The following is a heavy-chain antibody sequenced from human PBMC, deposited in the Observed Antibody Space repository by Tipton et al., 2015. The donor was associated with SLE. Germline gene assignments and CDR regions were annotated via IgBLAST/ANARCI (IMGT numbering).Heavy chain of an antibody. CDR3: ARDLWLYYYDSTEAFDY. V-gene: IGHV4-4*07. D-gene: IGHD3-22*01. CDR1: GGSISSHY. CDR2: IYTSGST. J-gene: IGHJ4*02. Sequence: TLSLTCTVSGGSISSHYWSWIRQPAGRGLEWIGHIYTSGSTNYNPSLKSRVTISVDTSKNQVSLKLSSVTAADTAVYYCARDLWLYYYDSTEAFDYWGQGTLVTVSS.